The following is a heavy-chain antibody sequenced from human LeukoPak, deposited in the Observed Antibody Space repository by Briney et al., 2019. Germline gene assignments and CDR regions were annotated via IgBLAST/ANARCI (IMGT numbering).Heavy chain of an antibody. J-gene: IGHJ4*02. CDR3: ARASGPFDY. Sequence: GGSLRLSCAASGFTFSIYGMHWVRQAPGKGLEWVAVIWNDGSNKHYADSVKGRFTISRDNSKNTLYLQMNSLRAEDTAVYSCARASGPFDYWGQGTLVTVSS. CDR1: GFTFSIYG. D-gene: IGHD3-10*01. CDR2: IWNDGSNK. V-gene: IGHV3-33*01.